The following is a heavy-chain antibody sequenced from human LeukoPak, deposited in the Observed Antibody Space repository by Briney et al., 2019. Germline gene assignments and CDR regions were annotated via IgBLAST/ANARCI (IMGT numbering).Heavy chain of an antibody. CDR2: FDPEDGET. V-gene: IGHV1-24*01. J-gene: IGHJ4*02. CDR1: GYTLTELS. Sequence: GASVKVSCTVSGYTLTELSMHWVRQAPGKGLEWMGGFDPEDGETIYAQKFQGRVTMTEDTSTDTAYMELSSLRSEDTAVYYCATATAPLWTFDYWGQGTLVTVSS. CDR3: ATATAPLWTFDY. D-gene: IGHD3-10*01.